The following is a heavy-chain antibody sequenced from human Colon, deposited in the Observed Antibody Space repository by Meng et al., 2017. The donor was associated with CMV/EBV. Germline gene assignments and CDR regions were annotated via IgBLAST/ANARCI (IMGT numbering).Heavy chain of an antibody. CDR2: IYYSGTT. CDR3: AREFIEDNWFHS. D-gene: IGHD3-16*02. Sequence: SETLSLSCTVSGGSISSGSYYWGWIRQPPGKGLEWIGSIYYSGTTYSNPSLKSRVTISVDASKNQFSLNLSSMTAADTATYFCAREFIEDNWFHSWGQGTLVTVSS. J-gene: IGHJ5*01. V-gene: IGHV4-39*07. CDR1: GGSISSGSYY.